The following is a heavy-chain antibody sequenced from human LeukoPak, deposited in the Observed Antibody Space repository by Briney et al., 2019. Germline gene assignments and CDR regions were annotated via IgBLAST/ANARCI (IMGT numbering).Heavy chain of an antibody. CDR1: GGSISSSSYY. CDR3: ARDQKGQQLAWSNYYGMDV. V-gene: IGHV4-39*07. J-gene: IGHJ6*02. Sequence: KASETLSLTCTVSGGSISSSSYYWGWIRQPPGKGLEWIGSIYYSGSTYYNPSLKSRVTISVDTSKNQFSLKPSSVTAADTAVYYCARDQKGQQLAWSNYYGMDVWSQGTTVTVSS. D-gene: IGHD6-13*01. CDR2: IYYSGST.